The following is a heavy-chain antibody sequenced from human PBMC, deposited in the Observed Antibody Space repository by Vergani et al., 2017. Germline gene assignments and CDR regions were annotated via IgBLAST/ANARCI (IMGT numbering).Heavy chain of an antibody. J-gene: IGHJ6*02. D-gene: IGHD4-17*01. CDR3: AVLGDFFVFPNEAGYGMDV. Sequence: QVQLVQSGAEVKKPGASVKVSCKASGGTFSSYAISWVRQAPGQGLEWMGRIIPILGIANYAQKFQGSVTITADKSTSTAYMELSSLRSEDTAVYYCAVLGDFFVFPNEAGYGMDVWGQGTTVTVSS. CDR1: GGTFSSYA. V-gene: IGHV1-69*04. CDR2: IIPILGIA.